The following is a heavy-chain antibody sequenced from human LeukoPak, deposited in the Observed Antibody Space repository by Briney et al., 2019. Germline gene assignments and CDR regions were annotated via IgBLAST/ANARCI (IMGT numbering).Heavy chain of an antibody. CDR2: IIPIFGTA. CDR3: ARILSSSWYEYFHH. J-gene: IGHJ1*01. V-gene: IGHV1-69*01. D-gene: IGHD6-19*01. Sequence: SVKVSCKASGGTFSNYAISWVRQAPGQGLEWMGAIIPIFGTANYAQKFQDRVTITADESTSTAYMELSSLRSEDTAVYYCARILSSSWYEYFHHWGQGTLVTVPS. CDR1: GGTFSNYA.